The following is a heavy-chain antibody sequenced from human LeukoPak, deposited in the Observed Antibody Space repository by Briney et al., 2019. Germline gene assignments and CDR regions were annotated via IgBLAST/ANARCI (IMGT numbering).Heavy chain of an antibody. CDR3: ASPDGNY. CDR2: IRSRSNTI. Sequence: AGSLRLSCAAAGFTFSTYSMNWVRQAPGKGLEWISYIRSRSNTIYYADSVKGRFTIYRDNAKNSLYLQMNSLRAEDTAVYYCASPDGNYWGQGTLVTVSS. D-gene: IGHD5-24*01. CDR1: GFTFSTYS. V-gene: IGHV3-48*04. J-gene: IGHJ4*02.